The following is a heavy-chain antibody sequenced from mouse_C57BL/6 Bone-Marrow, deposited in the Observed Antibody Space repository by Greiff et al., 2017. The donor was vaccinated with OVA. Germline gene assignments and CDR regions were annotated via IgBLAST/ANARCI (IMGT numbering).Heavy chain of an antibody. J-gene: IGHJ1*03. Sequence: VQLQQSGPELVKPGASVKISCKASGYSFTGYYMNWVKQSPEKSLEWIGEINPSTGGTTYNQKFKAKATLTVDKSSSTAYMQLKSLTSEDSAVYYCARHFYYGNYLYWYFDVWGTGTTVTVSS. CDR2: INPSTGGT. CDR3: ARHFYYGNYLYWYFDV. CDR1: GYSFTGYY. V-gene: IGHV1-42*01. D-gene: IGHD2-1*01.